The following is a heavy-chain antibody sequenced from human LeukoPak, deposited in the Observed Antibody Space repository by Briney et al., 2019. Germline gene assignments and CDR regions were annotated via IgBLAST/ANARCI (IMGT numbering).Heavy chain of an antibody. D-gene: IGHD3-10*01. CDR2: IKSKTDGGTT. V-gene: IGHV3-15*01. CDR1: GFTFSNAW. CDR3: TTGALLWFQEDDY. J-gene: IGHJ4*02. Sequence: GGSLRLSCVASGFTFSNAWMSWVRQAPGKGLEWVGRIKSKTDGGTTDYAAPVKGRFTISRDDSKNTLYLQMNSLKTEDTAVYYCTTGALLWFQEDDYWGQGTLVTVSP.